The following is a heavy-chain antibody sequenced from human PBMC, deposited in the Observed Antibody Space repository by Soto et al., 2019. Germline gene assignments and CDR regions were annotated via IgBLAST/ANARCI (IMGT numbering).Heavy chain of an antibody. CDR1: GYTFTSYG. J-gene: IGHJ4*02. D-gene: IGHD3-22*01. CDR3: ARDVGAYDCSAPYVLY. CDR2: ISAYNGNT. V-gene: IGHV1-18*01. Sequence: ASVKVSCKASGYTFTSYGISWVRQAPGQGLEWMGWISAYNGNTNYAQKLQGRVTMTTDTSTSTAYMELRSLRSDDTAVYYCARDVGAYDCSAPYVLYWGQGTLVTVSS.